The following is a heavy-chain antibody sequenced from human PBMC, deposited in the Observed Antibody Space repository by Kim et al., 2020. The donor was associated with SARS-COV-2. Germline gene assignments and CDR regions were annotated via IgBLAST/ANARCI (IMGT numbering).Heavy chain of an antibody. CDR1: GGSISSYY. V-gene: IGHV4-59*08. J-gene: IGHJ3*02. Sequence: SETLSLTCTVSGGSISSYYWSWIRQPPGKGLEWIGYIYYSGSTNYNPSLKSRVTISVDTSKNQFSLKLSSVTAADTAVYYCSRQHSTSWYDIVVVTVNVKMGFDIWGQGTMVTVSS. D-gene: IGHD2-21*02. CDR3: SRQHSTSWYDIVVVTVNVKMGFDI. CDR2: IYYSGST.